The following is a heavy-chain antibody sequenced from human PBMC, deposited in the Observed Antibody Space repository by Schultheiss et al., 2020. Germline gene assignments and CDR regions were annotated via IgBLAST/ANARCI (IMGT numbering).Heavy chain of an antibody. V-gene: IGHV1-18*01. J-gene: IGHJ4*02. CDR3: ARGDGYKTFDY. D-gene: IGHD5-24*01. CDR1: GGTFSSYA. CDR2: ISAYNGNT. Sequence: ASVKVSCKASGGTFSSYAISWVRQAPGQGLEWMGWISAYNGNTNYAQKFQGRLTIIADESTSTAYMELRSLRSDDTAVYYCARGDGYKTFDYWGQGTLVTVSS.